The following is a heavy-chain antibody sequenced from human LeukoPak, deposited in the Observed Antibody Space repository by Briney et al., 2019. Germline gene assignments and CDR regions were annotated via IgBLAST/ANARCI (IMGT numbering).Heavy chain of an antibody. D-gene: IGHD3-22*01. V-gene: IGHV3-7*03. CDR2: IKQDGSKK. CDR1: GFPFSSYW. J-gene: IGHJ4*02. Sequence: PGGSLRLSCVASGFPFSSYWMTWVRQAPGKGLEWVANIKQDGSKKSYVDSVKGRFTISRDNAKNSLYLQMNSLRAEDTALYYCAKDISHYYDSSGYSYWGQGTLVTVSS. CDR3: AKDISHYYDSSGYSY.